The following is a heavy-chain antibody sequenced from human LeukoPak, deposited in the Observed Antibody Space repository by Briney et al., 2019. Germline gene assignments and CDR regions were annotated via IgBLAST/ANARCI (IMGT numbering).Heavy chain of an antibody. V-gene: IGHV1-18*01. D-gene: IGHD4-17*01. CDR1: GYTFTSYG. CDR3: ARDQNDYGDSSNWFDP. Sequence: GASVKVSCKASGYTFTSYGISRVRQAPGQGLEWMGWISAYNGNTNYAQKLQGRVTMTTDTSTSTAYMELRSLRSDDTAVYYCARDQNDYGDSSNWFDPWGQGTLVTVSS. J-gene: IGHJ5*02. CDR2: ISAYNGNT.